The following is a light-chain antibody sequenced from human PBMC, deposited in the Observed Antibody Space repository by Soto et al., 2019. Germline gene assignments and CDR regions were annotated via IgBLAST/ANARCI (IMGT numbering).Light chain of an antibody. V-gene: IGKV1-5*03. CDR2: KAS. CDR1: QSISSW. Sequence: DIQMTQSPSTLSASVGDRVTITCRASQSISSWLAWYQQKPGKAHKLLIYKASSLESGVQSRFSGSGSGTEFTLTISSLQPDDFATYYCKQYNSYSWTFGQGTKVDI. J-gene: IGKJ1*01. CDR3: KQYNSYSWT.